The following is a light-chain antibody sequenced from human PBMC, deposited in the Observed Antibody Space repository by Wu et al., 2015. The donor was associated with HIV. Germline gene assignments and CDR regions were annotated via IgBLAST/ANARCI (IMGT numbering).Light chain of an antibody. CDR3: QQYEHWPPLT. V-gene: IGKV3-15*01. CDR1: QDVGEY. Sequence: EFLLTQSPDTLSLSPGERATLSCRASQDVGEYVAWYQQKPGQAPRLLISATSTRASGIPARFIGSGSGTEFALTIDSLQSEDFAIYFCQQYEHWPPLTFGGGTTVEI. CDR2: ATS. J-gene: IGKJ4*01.